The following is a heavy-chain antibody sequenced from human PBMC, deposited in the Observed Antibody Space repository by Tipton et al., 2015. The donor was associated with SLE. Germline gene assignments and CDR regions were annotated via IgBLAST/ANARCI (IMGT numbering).Heavy chain of an antibody. J-gene: IGHJ4*02. CDR1: GGSISSHY. CDR3: ARESAQGLDY. CDR2: IYQSGLT. V-gene: IGHV4-59*11. Sequence: TLSLTCTVSGGSISSHYWSWFRQPPGKGLEWIGYIYQSGLTALNPSLESRITISIDTSRNQFSLKLTSMSAADTAVYYCARESAQGLDYWGQGTLVTVSS.